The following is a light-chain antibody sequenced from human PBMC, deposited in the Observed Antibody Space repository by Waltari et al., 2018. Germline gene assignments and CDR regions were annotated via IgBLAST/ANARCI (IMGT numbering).Light chain of an antibody. V-gene: IGLV3-25*03. CDR1: ALAEHY. CDR2: KDT. Sequence: SSELTQPPSVSVSPGQTATITCSGDALAEHYIYWYQQRPGQAPVLVIKKDTERPSGIPERFSGSNSGTTATLTISGVQAEDGADYYCQSADVSNTYPWGFGGGTRLTVL. CDR3: QSADVSNTYPWG. J-gene: IGLJ3*02.